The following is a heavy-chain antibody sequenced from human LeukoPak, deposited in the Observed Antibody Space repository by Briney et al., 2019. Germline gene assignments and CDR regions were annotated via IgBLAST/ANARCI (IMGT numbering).Heavy chain of an antibody. CDR3: ARDQYGSGSYSRLDY. V-gene: IGHV3-21*01. CDR1: GFTFSSYS. CDR2: ISSSSSYI. Sequence: PGGSLRLSCAASGFTFSSYSMNWVRQAPGKGLEWVSSISSSSSYIYYAGSVKGRFTISRDNAKNSLYLQMNSLRAEDTAVYYCARDQYGSGSYSRLDYWGQGTLVTVSS. J-gene: IGHJ4*02. D-gene: IGHD3-10*01.